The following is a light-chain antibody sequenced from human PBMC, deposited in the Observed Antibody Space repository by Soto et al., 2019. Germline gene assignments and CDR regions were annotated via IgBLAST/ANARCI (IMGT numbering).Light chain of an antibody. CDR2: GAS. CDR3: QQYNNWPPYT. J-gene: IGKJ2*01. CDR1: QSFSSSY. Sequence: EIVLTQSPGTLSLSPGERATLSCRASQSFSSSYLAWYQQKPGQAPRLLIYGASSRATGIPDRFSGSGSGTDFTLTISSLQSEDFAVYYCQQYNNWPPYTFGQGTKVDIX. V-gene: IGKV3-20*01.